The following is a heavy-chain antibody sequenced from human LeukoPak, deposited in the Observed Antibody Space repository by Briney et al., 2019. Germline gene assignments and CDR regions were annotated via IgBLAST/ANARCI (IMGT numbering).Heavy chain of an antibody. CDR3: AREGSGGATGFDY. J-gene: IGHJ4*02. CDR2: INPNSGGT. CDR1: GYTFTGYY. V-gene: IGHV1-2*04. Sequence: ASVKVSCKASGYTFTGYYMHWVRQAPGQGLEWMGWINPNSGGTNYAQKFQGWVTMTRDTSISTAYMELSSLRSEDTAVYYCAREGSGGATGFDYWGQGTLVTVSS. D-gene: IGHD6-19*01.